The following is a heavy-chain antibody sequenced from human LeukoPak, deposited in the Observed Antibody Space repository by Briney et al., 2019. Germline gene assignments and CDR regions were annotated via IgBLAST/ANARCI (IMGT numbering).Heavy chain of an antibody. J-gene: IGHJ4*02. CDR3: ARDFFPIVDSTWYEIGY. Sequence: GGSLRLSCAASGFTISSYGMHWVRQAPGKGLEWVTFIRYDGSNKYYTDSVKARFTISRDNSRNTLYLQMDSLRSEDTAVYYCARDFFPIVDSTWYEIGYWGQGTLVTVSS. V-gene: IGHV3-30*02. CDR1: GFTISSYG. D-gene: IGHD2-21*01. CDR2: IRYDGSNK.